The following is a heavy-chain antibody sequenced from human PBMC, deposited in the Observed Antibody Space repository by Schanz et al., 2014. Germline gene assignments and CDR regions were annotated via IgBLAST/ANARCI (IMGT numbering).Heavy chain of an antibody. CDR2: IIPNLGSA. CDR1: GYTTFTDYY. D-gene: IGHD3-22*01. Sequence: QVQLVQSGAEVKKPGASVKVSCKASGYTTFTDYYIHWVRQAPGQGLEWMGWIIPNLGSANYAQKFQGRVTITADKTTSTVYMELSSLRSEDTAVYYCAREVGLYDRGWFDPWGQGTLVTVSA. CDR3: AREVGLYDRGWFDP. J-gene: IGHJ5*02. V-gene: IGHV1-69*06.